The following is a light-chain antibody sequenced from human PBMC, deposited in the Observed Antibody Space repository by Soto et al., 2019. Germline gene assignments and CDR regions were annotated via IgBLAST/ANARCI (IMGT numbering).Light chain of an antibody. CDR1: QSVSSSY. J-gene: IGKJ5*01. CDR3: QQYGSSPPIT. V-gene: IGKV3-20*01. Sequence: EIVLTQSPATLSLSPGERATLFCRASQSVSSSYLAWYQQKPGQTPSLLIYGASSRATGIPDRFSGSGSGTDFPLAISRLEPEDFAVYYCQQYGSSPPITFGQGTRLEIK. CDR2: GAS.